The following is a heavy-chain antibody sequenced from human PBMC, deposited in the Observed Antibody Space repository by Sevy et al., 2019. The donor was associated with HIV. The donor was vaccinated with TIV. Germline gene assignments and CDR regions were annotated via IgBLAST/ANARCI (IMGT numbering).Heavy chain of an antibody. Sequence: SETLSLTCTVSGGSISSGGYYWSWIRQHPGKGLEWIGYIYYSVSTYYNPSLKSRVTISVDTYKKQFYLKLSSVPAADTAVYYGASTRSPDDYVWGSYRYTAFDYWGQGTLVTVSS. CDR3: ASTRSPDDYVWGSYRYTAFDY. D-gene: IGHD3-16*02. V-gene: IGHV4-31*03. CDR1: GGSISSGGYY. J-gene: IGHJ4*02. CDR2: IYYSVST.